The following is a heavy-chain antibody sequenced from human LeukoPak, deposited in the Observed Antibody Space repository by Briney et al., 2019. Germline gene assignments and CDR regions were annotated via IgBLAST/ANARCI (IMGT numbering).Heavy chain of an antibody. CDR1: GYTFTGYY. CDR3: ARSGYCSSTSCTDYYYYGMDV. V-gene: IGHV1-2*02. J-gene: IGHJ6*02. CDR2: INPNSGGT. D-gene: IGHD2-2*01. Sequence: ASVKVSCKASGYTFTGYYMHWLRQAPGRGLEWMGWINPNSGGTNYAQKFQGRVSMTRDTSISTAYMELSRLRSDDTAVYYCARSGYCSSTSCTDYYYYGMDVWGQGTTVTVSS.